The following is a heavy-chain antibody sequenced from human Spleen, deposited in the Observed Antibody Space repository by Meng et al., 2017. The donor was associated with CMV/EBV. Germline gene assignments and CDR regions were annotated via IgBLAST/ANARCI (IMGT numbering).Heavy chain of an antibody. V-gene: IGHV4-59*01. Sequence: YCGTWTHRSPGKRPERMGNTYYRGAPKSNPSLRGRVPISVDVSKTQFSLRLSSVTAADTAVYYCAREVGAGGIVVVAAAQSRYFDYWGQGTLVTVSS. CDR3: AREVGAGGIVVVAAAQSRYFDY. J-gene: IGHJ4*02. D-gene: IGHD2-15*01. CDR2: TYYRGAP. CDR1: YC.